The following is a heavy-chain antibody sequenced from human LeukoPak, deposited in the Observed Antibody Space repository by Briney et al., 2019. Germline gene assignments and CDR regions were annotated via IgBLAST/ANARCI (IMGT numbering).Heavy chain of an antibody. CDR1: GGPFSGYY. V-gene: IGHV4-34*01. D-gene: IGHD5-18*01. CDR2: INHSGST. J-gene: IGHJ4*02. CDR3: ARGRYSYGY. Sequence: PSETLSLTCAVYGGPFSGYYWSWIRQPPGKGLEWIGEINHSGSTNYNPSLKSRVTISVDTSKNQFSLKLSSVTAADTAVYYCARGRYSYGYWGQGTLVTVSS.